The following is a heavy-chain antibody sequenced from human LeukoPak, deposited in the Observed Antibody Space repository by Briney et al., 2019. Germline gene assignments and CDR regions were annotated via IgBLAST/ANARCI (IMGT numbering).Heavy chain of an antibody. D-gene: IGHD6-19*01. CDR3: AREGGWLLPLDY. J-gene: IGHJ4*02. CDR2: INPNSGDT. CDR1: GYTFTDHY. Sequence: ASVKVPCKASGYTFTDHYLHWVRQAPGQGLEWVGWINPNSGDTQQLQKFQGRVTMTRDTSISTAYMELSRLRSDDTAVYYCAREGGWLLPLDYWGQGTLVTVSS. V-gene: IGHV1-2*02.